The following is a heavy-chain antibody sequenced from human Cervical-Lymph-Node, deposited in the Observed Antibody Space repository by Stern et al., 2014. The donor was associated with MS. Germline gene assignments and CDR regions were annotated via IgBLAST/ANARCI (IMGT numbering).Heavy chain of an antibody. J-gene: IGHJ4*02. CDR2: IITIIGTA. D-gene: IGHD2-21*02. CDR1: GCTFSSYA. V-gene: IGHV1-69*01. CDR3: ARSLRAVVVTALTGYYLDY. Sequence: VQLVQSGAEVKKPGSSVKVSCKASGCTFSSYAISWVRQAPGQGLEWMGGIITIIGTANYAEKFQGRVTITADESTSTAYKELSSLRSDDTAVYYCARSLRAVVVTALTGYYLDYWGQGTLVTVSS.